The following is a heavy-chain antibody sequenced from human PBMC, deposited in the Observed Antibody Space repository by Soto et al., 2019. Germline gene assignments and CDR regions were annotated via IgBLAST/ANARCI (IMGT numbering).Heavy chain of an antibody. J-gene: IGHJ5*02. CDR3: ARDRGRYISGWSWFDP. V-gene: IGHV4-4*02. D-gene: IGHD6-19*01. CDR2: IFQSGGT. CDR1: GGAIGSRGW. Sequence: SGTLSFTCGVSGGAIGSRGWWTWVRQPPGKGLEWIGEIFQSGGTNCTLSLESRVTISVVKSQCQFSVTFLCVTAAAATVYLFARDRGRYISGWSWFDPWGQAXLVTVYS.